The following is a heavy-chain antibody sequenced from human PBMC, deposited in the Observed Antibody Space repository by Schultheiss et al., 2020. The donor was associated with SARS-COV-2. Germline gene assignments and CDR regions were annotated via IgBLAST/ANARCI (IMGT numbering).Heavy chain of an antibody. Sequence: SVKVSCKASGGTFSSYAISWVRQAPGQGLEWVGGIIPIFGTANYAQKFQGRVTITADESTSTAYMELSSLRSEDTAVYYCARGGVVPAYEVGAFDIWGQGTMVTVSS. CDR3: ARGGVVPAYEVGAFDI. V-gene: IGHV1-69*13. CDR1: GGTFSSYA. CDR2: IIPIFGTA. J-gene: IGHJ3*02. D-gene: IGHD2-2*01.